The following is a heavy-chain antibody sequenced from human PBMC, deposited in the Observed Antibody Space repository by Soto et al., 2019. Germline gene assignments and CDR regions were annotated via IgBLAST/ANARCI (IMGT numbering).Heavy chain of an antibody. CDR1: GASVSNIIHY. Sequence: QVQLQESGPGLVKPSETLSLTCSVSGASVSNIIHYWSWIRQPPGKGLEWIGCVHSSGITNYSPPLKSRVTISLDTSKNQVSLRLDSLTAADTAVYYGARGLGYETLYWGQGILVTVSS. V-gene: IGHV4-61*01. J-gene: IGHJ4*02. D-gene: IGHD3-3*01. CDR2: VHSSGIT. CDR3: ARGLGYETLY.